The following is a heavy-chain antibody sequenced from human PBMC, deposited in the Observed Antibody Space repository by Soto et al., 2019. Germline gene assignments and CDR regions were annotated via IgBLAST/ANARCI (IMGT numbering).Heavy chain of an antibody. CDR1: GGTFSSYT. CDR2: IIPILGIA. J-gene: IGHJ4*02. Sequence: SVKVSCKASGGTFSSYTISWVRQAPGQGLEWMGRIIPILGIANYAQKFQGRVTITADKSTSTAYMELSSLRSEDTAVYYCARGSPYYDYIWGSYRPYYFDYWGQGPLVTVFS. D-gene: IGHD3-16*02. CDR3: ARGSPYYDYIWGSYRPYYFDY. V-gene: IGHV1-69*02.